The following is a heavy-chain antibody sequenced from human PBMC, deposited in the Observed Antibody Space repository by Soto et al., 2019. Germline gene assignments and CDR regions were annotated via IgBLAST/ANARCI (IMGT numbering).Heavy chain of an antibody. J-gene: IGHJ5*02. CDR1: GGSISNYY. Sequence: SETLSLTCTVSGGSISNYYWSWIRQPPGRGLEWIGHIFYSGSTNYNPALKSRVTISVDTSKSQFSLKLSSVTAADTAVYYCASQVLYDSSGYSANWFDPWGQGTLVTVSS. CDR3: ASQVLYDSSGYSANWFDP. CDR2: IFYSGST. D-gene: IGHD3-22*01. V-gene: IGHV4-59*03.